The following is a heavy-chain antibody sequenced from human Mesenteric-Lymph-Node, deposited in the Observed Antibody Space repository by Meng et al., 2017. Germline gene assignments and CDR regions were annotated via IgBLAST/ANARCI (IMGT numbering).Heavy chain of an antibody. CDR1: GGSMSSGNYY. J-gene: IGHJ4*02. Sequence: QVTLPAPGPGLVKPSQTLSLTCTVSGGSMSSGNYYWSWIRQPPGKGLEWIGYIHHSGSAYYNPSLKSRVSISVDTSKNQFSLNLNSMTAADTAVYYCASFDHIPRRNYFDYWGQGTLVTVSS. CDR2: IHHSGSA. V-gene: IGHV4-30-4*01. D-gene: IGHD2-21*01. CDR3: ASFDHIPRRNYFDY.